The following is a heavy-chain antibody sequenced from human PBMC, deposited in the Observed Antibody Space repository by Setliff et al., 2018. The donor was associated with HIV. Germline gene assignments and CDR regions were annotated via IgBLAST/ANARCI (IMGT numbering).Heavy chain of an antibody. V-gene: IGHV4-34*01. J-gene: IGHJ5*02. CDR1: GGSFSVYY. CDR2: INHSGST. D-gene: IGHD6-13*01. CDR3: AREGGTGRSSWYGAYWYDP. Sequence: PSETLSLTCAVSGGSFSVYYWSWIRQLPGKGLEWIGEINHSGSTNYNRSLKSRVTISLDTSKNQFSLRLTSVTAADTAVYYCAREGGTGRSSWYGAYWYDPWGQGTLVTVSS.